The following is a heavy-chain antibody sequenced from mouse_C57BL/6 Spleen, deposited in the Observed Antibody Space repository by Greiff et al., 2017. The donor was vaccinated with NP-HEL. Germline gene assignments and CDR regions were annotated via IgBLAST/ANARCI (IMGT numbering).Heavy chain of an antibody. Sequence: QVQLQQPGAELVKPGASVKLSCKASGYTFTSYWMHWVKQRPGQGLEWIGMIHPNSGSTNYNEKFKSKATLTVDKSSSTAYMQLSSLTSEDSAVYYCARSLYDGYYWYFDVWGTGTTVTVSS. CDR3: ARSLYDGYYWYFDV. D-gene: IGHD2-3*01. V-gene: IGHV1-64*01. J-gene: IGHJ1*03. CDR2: IHPNSGST. CDR1: GYTFTSYW.